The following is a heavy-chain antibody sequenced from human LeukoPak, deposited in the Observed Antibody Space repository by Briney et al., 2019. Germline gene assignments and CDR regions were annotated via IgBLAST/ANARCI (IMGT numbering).Heavy chain of an antibody. J-gene: IGHJ4*02. CDR3: ASVTAMVNY. CDR1: GGSFSGYY. D-gene: IGHD5-18*01. Sequence: SETLSLTCAVYGGSFSGYYWSWIRQPPGKGLEWIGEINHSGSTNYNPSLKSRVTISVDTSKNQFPLKLSSVTAADTAVYYCASVTAMVNYWGQGTLVTVSS. V-gene: IGHV4-34*01. CDR2: INHSGST.